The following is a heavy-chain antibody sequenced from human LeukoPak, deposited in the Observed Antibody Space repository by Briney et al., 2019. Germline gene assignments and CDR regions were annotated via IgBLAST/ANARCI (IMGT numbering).Heavy chain of an antibody. J-gene: IGHJ4*02. CDR2: IYTGGGR. CDR1: GFTVSSYY. CDR3: ARGIDY. Sequence: PGGSLRFSCAASGFTVSSYYMNWVRQAPGKELEWVSVIYTGGGRYYADSVRGRFTISRDTSKNMVFLQMNSLRVEDTAVYYCARGIDYWGRGTLVTVSS. V-gene: IGHV3-53*01.